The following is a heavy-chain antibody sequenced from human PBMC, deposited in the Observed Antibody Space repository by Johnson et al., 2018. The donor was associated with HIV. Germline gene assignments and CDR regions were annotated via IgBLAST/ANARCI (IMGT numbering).Heavy chain of an antibody. Sequence: QVQLVESGGGLVKPGGSLRLSCAVSGFTFSDYYMSWIRQAPGKGLEWVSYISSSGSTISYADSVKGRFTISRDNAKNSLYLQMNSLRAEDPAVYYCARAGRLGYCRGGSCYSPALYIWGQGTMVTVSS. D-gene: IGHD2-15*01. V-gene: IGHV3-11*04. CDR3: ARAGRLGYCRGGSCYSPALYI. CDR1: GFTFSDYY. CDR2: ISSSGSTI. J-gene: IGHJ3*02.